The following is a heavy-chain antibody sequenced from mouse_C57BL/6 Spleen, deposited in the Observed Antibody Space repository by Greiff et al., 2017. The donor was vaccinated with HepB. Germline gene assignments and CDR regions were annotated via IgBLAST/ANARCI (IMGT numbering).Heavy chain of an antibody. CDR3: ARKTAQVSYAMDY. CDR2: IYPGDGDT. D-gene: IGHD3-2*02. Sequence: VKLLESGPELVKPGASVKISCKASGYAFSSSWMNWVKQRPGKGLEWIGRIYPGDGDTNYNGKFKGKATLTADKSSSTAYMQLSSLTSEDSAVYFCARKTAQVSYAMDYWGQGTSVTVSS. V-gene: IGHV1-82*01. CDR1: GYAFSSSW. J-gene: IGHJ4*01.